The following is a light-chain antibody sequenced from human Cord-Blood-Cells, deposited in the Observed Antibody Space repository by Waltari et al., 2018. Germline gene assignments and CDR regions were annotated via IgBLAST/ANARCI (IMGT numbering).Light chain of an antibody. CDR2: DAS. CDR1: QSVSSY. CDR3: QQRSNWPPPYT. V-gene: IGKV3-11*01. Sequence: EIVLTQSPATLSLSPGERATLSCRASQSVSSYLAWYQQKPGQAPRLLIYDASNRATGIPARCSGSGSGTDFTLTISSLEPEDCAVYYCQQRSNWPPPYTFGQGTKLEIK. J-gene: IGKJ2*01.